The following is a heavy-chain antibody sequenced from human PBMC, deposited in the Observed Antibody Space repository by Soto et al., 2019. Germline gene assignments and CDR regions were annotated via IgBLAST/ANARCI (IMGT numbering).Heavy chain of an antibody. CDR3: ARAQLWLNYYYYGMDV. J-gene: IGHJ6*02. Sequence: ASVKVSFKASGYTFTGYYMHWVRQAPGQGLEWMGWINPNSGGTNYAQKFQGWVTMTRDTSISTAYMELSRLRSDDTAVYYCARAQLWLNYYYYGMDVWGQGTTVTVSS. V-gene: IGHV1-2*04. CDR2: INPNSGGT. D-gene: IGHD5-18*01. CDR1: GYTFTGYY.